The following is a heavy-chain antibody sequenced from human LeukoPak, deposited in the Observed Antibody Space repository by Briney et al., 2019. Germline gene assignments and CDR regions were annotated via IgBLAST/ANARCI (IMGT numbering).Heavy chain of an antibody. V-gene: IGHV3-74*01. CDR1: GFTFSRYW. J-gene: IGHJ4*02. CDR3: ASETYYYGSGSYYKGQL. Sequence: GGSLRLSCAASGFTFSRYWMRWARQPPGEGLVWVSHINSDGSSTSYADSVKGRFTISRDNAKNTVYLQMNSLRVEDTAVYYCASETYYYGSGSYYKGQLWGQGTLVTVSS. CDR2: INSDGSST. D-gene: IGHD3-10*01.